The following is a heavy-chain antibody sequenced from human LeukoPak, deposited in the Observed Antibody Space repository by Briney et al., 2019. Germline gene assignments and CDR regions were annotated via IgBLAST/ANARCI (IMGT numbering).Heavy chain of an antibody. V-gene: IGHV3-23*01. J-gene: IGHJ4*02. Sequence: GGSLRLSCAASGFTFSSYAMSWVRQAPGKGLEWVSAISGSGGSTYYADSAKGRFTISRDNAKTSLYLQMNSLRAEDTAVYYCARDLSGVTGYTYGRGIDYWGQGTLVTVSS. CDR1: GFTFSSYA. CDR2: ISGSGGST. D-gene: IGHD5-18*01. CDR3: ARDLSGVTGYTYGRGIDY.